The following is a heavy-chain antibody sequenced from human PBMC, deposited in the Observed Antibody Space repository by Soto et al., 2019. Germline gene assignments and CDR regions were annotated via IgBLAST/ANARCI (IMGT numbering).Heavy chain of an antibody. J-gene: IGHJ5*02. CDR1: GYSIRNGYY. D-gene: IGHD2-21*02. CDR2: IYHSGST. V-gene: IGHV4-38-2*02. CDR3: ARVGPYCGGDCYSPPP. Sequence: SETLSLTCTVSGYSIRNGYYWGWIRQPPGKGLEWIGTIYHSGSTYYNPSLKSRVTISVDASENRISLKLSSVTAADTAVYYCARVGPYCGGDCYSPPPWGQGTLVTVSS.